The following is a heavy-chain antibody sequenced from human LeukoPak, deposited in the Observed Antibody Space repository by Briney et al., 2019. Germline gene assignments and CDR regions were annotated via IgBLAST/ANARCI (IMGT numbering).Heavy chain of an antibody. CDR1: GFTFSGSA. J-gene: IGHJ6*03. CDR2: IRSKANSYAT. CDR3: TRRTSSSGRYYYYYYMDV. Sequence: GGSLRLSCAASGFTFSGSAMHWLRQASGKGLEWVGRIRSKANSYATAYAASVKGRFTISRDDSKNTAYLQMNSLKTEDTAVYYCTRRTSSSGRYYYYYYMDVWGKGTTVTVSS. V-gene: IGHV3-73*01. D-gene: IGHD3-3*01.